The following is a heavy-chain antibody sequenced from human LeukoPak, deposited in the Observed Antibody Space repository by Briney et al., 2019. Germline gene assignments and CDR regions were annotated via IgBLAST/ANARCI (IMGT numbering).Heavy chain of an antibody. CDR1: GGSISSSSYY. D-gene: IGHD2-2*01. CDR2: IYYSGST. CDR3: ARVLGCSTSCSSWFDP. J-gene: IGHJ5*02. Sequence: PSETLSLTCTVSGGSISSSSYYWGWIRQPPGKGLEWIGSIYYSGSTYYNPSLKSRVTISVDTSKNQFSLKLSSVTAADTAVYYCARVLGCSTSCSSWFDPWGQGTLVTVSS. V-gene: IGHV4-39*07.